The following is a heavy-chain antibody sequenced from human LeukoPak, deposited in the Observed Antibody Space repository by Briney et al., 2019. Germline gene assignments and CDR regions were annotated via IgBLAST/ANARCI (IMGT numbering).Heavy chain of an antibody. Sequence: SETLSLTCAVYGGSFSGYYWSWIRQPPGKGLEWIGEINHSGSTNYNPSLKSRVTISVDTSKNQFSLKLSSVTAADTAVYYCARCTYYDSSGYYEDYYYYMDVWGKGTTVTVSS. J-gene: IGHJ6*03. CDR3: ARCTYYDSSGYYEDYYYYMDV. CDR2: INHSGST. V-gene: IGHV4-34*01. D-gene: IGHD3-22*01. CDR1: GGSFSGYY.